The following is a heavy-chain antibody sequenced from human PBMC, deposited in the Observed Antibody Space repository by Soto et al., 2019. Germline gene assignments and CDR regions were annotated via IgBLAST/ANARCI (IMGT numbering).Heavy chain of an antibody. D-gene: IGHD5-12*01. J-gene: IGHJ4*02. CDR2: ISSSSSYI. CDR3: ARSPGRDGYHHFDY. Sequence: EVQLVESGGGLVKPAGSLRLSCAASGFTFSIYSMNWVRQAPGKGLEWVSSISSSSSYIYYVDSVRGRFTISRDNAKNSLYLQMNSLRAEDTAVYYCARSPGRDGYHHFDYWGQGTLVTVYS. V-gene: IGHV3-21*01. CDR1: GFTFSIYS.